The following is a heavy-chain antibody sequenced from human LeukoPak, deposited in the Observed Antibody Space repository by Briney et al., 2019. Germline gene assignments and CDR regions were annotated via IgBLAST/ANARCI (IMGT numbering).Heavy chain of an antibody. CDR2: IKQDGSAK. Sequence: GGSLRLSCAASGFTFSSYAMSWVRQAPGKGLEWVANIKQDGSAKDFVDSVKGRFTISRENAKNSLYLQMNSLRVDDTAIYYWAGVVQKTSGRGICFWGQGTLVTGSS. CDR3: AGVVQKTSGRGICF. V-gene: IGHV3-7*04. CDR1: GFTFSSYA. D-gene: IGHD1-14*01. J-gene: IGHJ4*02.